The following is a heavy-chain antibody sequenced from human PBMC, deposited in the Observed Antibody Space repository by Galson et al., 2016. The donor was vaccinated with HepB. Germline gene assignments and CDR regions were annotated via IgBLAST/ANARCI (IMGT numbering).Heavy chain of an antibody. CDR3: ARYGGGSVYYYGMDV. Sequence: ETLSLTCTVSGGAVSSGTYYWSWIRQPPGKGLEYIGSIYYSGRTNYNPSLKSRVTISVDTSKNHFSLNLSSVTAADTAVYYCARYGGGSVYYYGMDVWGQGTTVTVSS. CDR1: GGAVSSGTYY. D-gene: IGHD3-10*01. V-gene: IGHV4-61*01. J-gene: IGHJ6*02. CDR2: IYYSGRT.